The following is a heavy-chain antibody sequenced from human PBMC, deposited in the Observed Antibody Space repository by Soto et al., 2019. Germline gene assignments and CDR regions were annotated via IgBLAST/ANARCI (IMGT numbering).Heavy chain of an antibody. V-gene: IGHV3-23*01. CDR2: ISGSGSNT. D-gene: IGHD6-19*01. Sequence: GGSLRLSCAASGFTFSSYALSWVRQAPGKGLEWVSTISGSGSNTYYADSVKGRFTISRDNSKNTMYLQMNGLRAEDMAVYYCAKQALSGSLDFWGQGALVTVSS. CDR1: GFTFSSYA. J-gene: IGHJ4*02. CDR3: AKQALSGSLDF.